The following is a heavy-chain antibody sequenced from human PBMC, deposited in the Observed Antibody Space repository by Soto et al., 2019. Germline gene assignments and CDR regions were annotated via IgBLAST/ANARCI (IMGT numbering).Heavy chain of an antibody. V-gene: IGHV1-18*01. CDR3: AMVNNYLTPTAPDV. CDR1: GYIFVNYG. D-gene: IGHD2-21*01. CDR2: ISPYSGNT. Sequence: QVQLVQSGAEVRKPGSSVKVSCKASGYIFVNYGIAWVRQATGQGLEWMGWISPYSGNTHYASKVQGRLTMTTDTPTCTVYMDLGSLATHDTGVSLCAMVNNYLTPTAPDVRGEWT. J-gene: IGHJ6*02.